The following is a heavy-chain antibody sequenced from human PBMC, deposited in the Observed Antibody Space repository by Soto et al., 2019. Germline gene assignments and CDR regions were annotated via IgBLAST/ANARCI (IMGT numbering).Heavy chain of an antibody. V-gene: IGHV1-24*01. J-gene: IGHJ5*02. CDR3: ATEGTYYDILTGPNWFDP. CDR2: FDPEDGET. Sequence: ASVKVSCKVSGYTLTELSMHWVRQAPGKGLEWMGGFDPEDGETIYAQKFQGRVTMTEDTSTDTAYMELSSLRSEDTAVYYCATEGTYYDILTGPNWFDPWGQGTLVTVSS. D-gene: IGHD3-9*01. CDR1: GYTLTELS.